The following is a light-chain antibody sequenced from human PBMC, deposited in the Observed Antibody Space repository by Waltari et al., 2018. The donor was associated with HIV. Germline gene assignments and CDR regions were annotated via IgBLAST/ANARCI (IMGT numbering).Light chain of an antibody. Sequence: DIVMTQSPDSLAVSLGERATINCRSSQSILYNNKNSLAWYQQKPGQPPTLLIYWASTRESGVLDRFSGSGAGTDFTLTISGLQAEDVAVYYCHQYFNSPYTFGQGTRLEI. J-gene: IGKJ2*01. CDR1: QSILYNNKNS. CDR3: HQYFNSPYT. CDR2: WAS. V-gene: IGKV4-1*01.